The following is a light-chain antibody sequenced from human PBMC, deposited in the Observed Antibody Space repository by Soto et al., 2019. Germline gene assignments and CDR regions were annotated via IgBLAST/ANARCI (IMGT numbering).Light chain of an antibody. CDR1: QNIRGW. Sequence: GDRVTITCRASQNIRGWLAWYQQRPGKAPDLLIFEASRLEGGVPSRFSGSGSGTEFTLTIDSLQPDDFATYYCQQYDSYSPTFGQGTRVEFK. CDR3: QQYDSYSPT. V-gene: IGKV1-5*01. J-gene: IGKJ1*01. CDR2: EAS.